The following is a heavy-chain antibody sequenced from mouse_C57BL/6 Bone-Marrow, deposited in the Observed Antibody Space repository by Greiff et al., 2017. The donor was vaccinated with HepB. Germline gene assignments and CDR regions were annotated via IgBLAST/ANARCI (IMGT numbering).Heavy chain of an antibody. V-gene: IGHV14-4*01. Sequence: EVQLQQSGAELVRPGASVKLSCTASGFNIKDDYMHWVKQRPEQGLEWIGWIDPENGDTEYASKFQGKATITADTSSNTAYLQLSSLTSEDTAVYYCTKRRWDWYFDVWGTGTTVTFSS. J-gene: IGHJ1*03. CDR3: TKRRWDWYFDV. CDR2: IDPENGDT. CDR1: GFNIKDDY.